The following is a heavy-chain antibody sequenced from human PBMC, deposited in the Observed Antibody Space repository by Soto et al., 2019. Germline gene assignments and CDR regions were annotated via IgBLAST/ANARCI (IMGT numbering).Heavy chain of an antibody. Sequence: GGSLRLSCAASGFTFSHYAMHWVRQAPGKGLEWVALMSYDGSNEYYADSVKGRFTISRDNSKNTLYLQMNSLRAEDTAVYYCAKDTYYHDSSGFYVFDYWGQGTPVTVSS. V-gene: IGHV3-30*18. CDR1: GFTFSHYA. J-gene: IGHJ4*02. CDR2: MSYDGSNE. CDR3: AKDTYYHDSSGFYVFDY. D-gene: IGHD3-22*01.